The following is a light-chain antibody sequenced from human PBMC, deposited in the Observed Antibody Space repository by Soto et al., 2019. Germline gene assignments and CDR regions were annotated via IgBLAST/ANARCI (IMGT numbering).Light chain of an antibody. V-gene: IGKV1-6*01. J-gene: IGKJ1*01. CDR1: RDVGSD. CDR2: AAS. CDR3: LQDYGDSWT. Sequence: QMTQSPSSLSASVGEKISITCRASRDVGSDVSWYQQKPGQAPKLLIYAASNLYTGVPSRFSGSRSGTEFTLTISSLQPEDFESYYCLQDYGDSWTFGQGPKVDIK.